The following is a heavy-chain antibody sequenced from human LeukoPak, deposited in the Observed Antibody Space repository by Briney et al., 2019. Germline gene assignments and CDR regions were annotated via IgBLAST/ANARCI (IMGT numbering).Heavy chain of an antibody. CDR3: ARGIIGYYFDY. Sequence: GASVKVSCKTSGYTFTIYGISWVRQAPGQGLEWMGLISAYGNTNYAQNLQGRVTMTTDTSTSTAYMELRSLRSDDTAVYYCARGIIGYYFDYWGQGTLVTVLS. D-gene: IGHD2-15*01. V-gene: IGHV1-18*01. J-gene: IGHJ4*02. CDR2: ISAYGNT. CDR1: GYTFTIYG.